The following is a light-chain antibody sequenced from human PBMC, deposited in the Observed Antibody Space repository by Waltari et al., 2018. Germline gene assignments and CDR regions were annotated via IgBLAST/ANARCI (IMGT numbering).Light chain of an antibody. V-gene: IGLV1-44*01. Sequence: QSVLTQPPAASRTPGQRVPIPCSGSSSNIGRNTVNWHQQLPGTAPKLLIYSNNNRPSGVPDRFSVSKSGTSASLASSGLQSDDEASYYCAAWDDSLHVRLFGGGTKLTVL. CDR1: SSNIGRNT. J-gene: IGLJ3*02. CDR2: SNN. CDR3: AAWDDSLHVRL.